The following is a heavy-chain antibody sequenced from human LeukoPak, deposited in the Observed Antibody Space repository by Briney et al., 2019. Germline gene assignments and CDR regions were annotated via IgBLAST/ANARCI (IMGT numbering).Heavy chain of an antibody. CDR2: IYYNEST. V-gene: IGHV4-39*01. CDR3: ARVISDYYDTSGYYHGAFDI. Sequence: ASETLSLTCTVSGGFIYSNTYYWGWIRQPPGKGLEWIGNIYYNESTYYNPSLKSRVTISVDTSKNQFSLRLTFVTAADTAVYYCARVISDYYDTSGYYHGAFDIWGQGTMVTVSS. D-gene: IGHD3-22*01. J-gene: IGHJ3*02. CDR1: GGFIYSNTYY.